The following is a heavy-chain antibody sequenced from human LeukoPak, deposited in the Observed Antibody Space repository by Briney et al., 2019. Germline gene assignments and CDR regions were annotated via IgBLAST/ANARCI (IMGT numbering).Heavy chain of an antibody. Sequence: GGSLRLSCAASGFTFSSYWMSWVRQAPGKGLEWVANIKEDGSEKYYVDSVKGRFTISRDNAKNSLFLQMNSLRAEDTAVYYCARESIAVAGTKYFQHWGQGTLVTVSS. CDR3: ARESIAVAGTKYFQH. CDR2: IKEDGSEK. V-gene: IGHV3-7*01. D-gene: IGHD6-19*01. J-gene: IGHJ1*01. CDR1: GFTFSSYW.